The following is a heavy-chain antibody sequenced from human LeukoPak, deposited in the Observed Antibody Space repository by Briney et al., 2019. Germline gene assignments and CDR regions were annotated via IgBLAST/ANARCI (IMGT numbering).Heavy chain of an antibody. Sequence: SETLSLTCAVYGGSFSGYYWSWIRQPPGKGLEWIGEINHSGSTNYNPSLKSRVTISVDTSKNQFSLKLSSVTAADTAVYYCARLFSGYDLDYWGQGTLVTVSS. J-gene: IGHJ4*02. CDR1: GGSFSGYY. D-gene: IGHD5-12*01. CDR3: ARLFSGYDLDY. CDR2: INHSGST. V-gene: IGHV4-34*01.